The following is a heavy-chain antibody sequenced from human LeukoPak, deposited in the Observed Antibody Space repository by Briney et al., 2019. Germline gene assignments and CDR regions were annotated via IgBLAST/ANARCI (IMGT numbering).Heavy chain of an antibody. CDR3: ARNTTEVVTAKWFDP. Sequence: PSETLSLTCAVSGYSISSGDYWGWIRQPPGKGPEWIGSIYHSGSTHYNPSLKSRVTISVDTSKNQFSLKLSSVTAADTAVYYCARNTTEVVTAKWFDPWGQGTLVTVSS. CDR1: GYSISSGDY. D-gene: IGHD2-21*02. V-gene: IGHV4-38-2*01. J-gene: IGHJ5*02. CDR2: IYHSGST.